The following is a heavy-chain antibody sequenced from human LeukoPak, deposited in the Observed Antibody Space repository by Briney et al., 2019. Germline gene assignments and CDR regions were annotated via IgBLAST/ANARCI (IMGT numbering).Heavy chain of an antibody. J-gene: IGHJ4*02. CDR3: AKGRGLSYDYGVDY. D-gene: IGHD4-17*01. CDR1: GFTFSSYG. CDR2: ISYDGSNK. V-gene: IGHV3-30*18. Sequence: GGALRLSCAASGFTFSSYGMHWVRQAPGKGLEWVAVISYDGSNKYYADSVKGRFTISRDNAKNSLYLQMNSLRAEDMALYYCAKGRGLSYDYGVDYWGQGTLVTASS.